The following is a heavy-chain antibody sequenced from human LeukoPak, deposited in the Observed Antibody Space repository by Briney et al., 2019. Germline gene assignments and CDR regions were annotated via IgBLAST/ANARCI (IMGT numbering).Heavy chain of an antibody. D-gene: IGHD6-6*01. Sequence: PSQTLSLTCTVSGGSISSGGYYWSWIRQPPGKGLEWIGYIYHSGSTYYNPSLKSRVTISVDRSKNQFSLKLSSATAADTAVYYCARDGQYSSDAFDIWGQGTMVTVSS. CDR3: ARDGQYSSDAFDI. V-gene: IGHV4-30-2*01. CDR2: IYHSGST. J-gene: IGHJ3*02. CDR1: GGSISSGGYY.